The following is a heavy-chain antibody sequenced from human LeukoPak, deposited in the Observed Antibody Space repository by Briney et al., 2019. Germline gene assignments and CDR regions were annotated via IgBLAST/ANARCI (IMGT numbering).Heavy chain of an antibody. J-gene: IGHJ4*02. CDR1: GFTFSMYW. V-gene: IGHV3-7*01. CDR3: ARDVVAGSDIDY. CDR2: MKQDGSQK. Sequence: GGSLRLSCVASGFTFSMYWMTWFRQAPGKGLEWVANMKQDGSQKNYVDSVKGRFTISRDNAKKSLYLQMNSLRAEDTAVYYCARDVVAGSDIDYWGQGTLVTVSS. D-gene: IGHD6-19*01.